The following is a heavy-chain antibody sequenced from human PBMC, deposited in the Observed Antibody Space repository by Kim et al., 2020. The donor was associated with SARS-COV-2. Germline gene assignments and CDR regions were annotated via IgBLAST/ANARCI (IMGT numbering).Heavy chain of an antibody. J-gene: IGHJ6*02. D-gene: IGHD3-16*01. CDR2: ISSSSSYI. Sequence: GGSLRLSCAASGFTFSSYSMNWVRQAPGKGLEWVSSISSSSSYIYYADSVKGRFTISRDNAKNSLYLQMNNLRAEDTAVYYCARDMQGLHIMKLTGRYGMDVWGQGATVTVSS. CDR3: ARDMQGLHIMKLTGRYGMDV. V-gene: IGHV3-21*01. CDR1: GFTFSSYS.